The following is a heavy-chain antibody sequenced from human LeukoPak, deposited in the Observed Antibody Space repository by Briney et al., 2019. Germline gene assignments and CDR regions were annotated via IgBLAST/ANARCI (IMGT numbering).Heavy chain of an antibody. V-gene: IGHV1-8*03. CDR2: MNPNSGNT. J-gene: IGHJ6*03. CDR1: GYTFTSYD. D-gene: IGHD3-3*01. Sequence: GASVKVSCKASGYTFTSYDINWVRQATGQGLEWMGWMNPNSGNTGYAQKFQGRVTITRNASISTAYMELSSLRSEDTAVYYCARQSNYEFWSGYSPNYYYMDVWGKGTTVTVSS. CDR3: ARQSNYEFWSGYSPNYYYMDV.